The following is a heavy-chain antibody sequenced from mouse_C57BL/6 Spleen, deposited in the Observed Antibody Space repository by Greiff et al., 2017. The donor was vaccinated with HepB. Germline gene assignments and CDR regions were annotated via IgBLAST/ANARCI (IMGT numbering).Heavy chain of an antibody. V-gene: IGHV1-18*01. CDR3: ARRPFTTVVAHWYFDV. Sequence: VQLQQSGPELVKPGASVKIPCKASGYTFTDYNMDWVKQSHGKSLEWIGDINPNNGGTIYNQKFKGKATLTVDKSSSTAYMELRSLTSEDTAVYYCARRPFTTVVAHWYFDVWGTGTTVTVSS. J-gene: IGHJ1*03. D-gene: IGHD1-1*01. CDR1: GYTFTDYN. CDR2: INPNNGGT.